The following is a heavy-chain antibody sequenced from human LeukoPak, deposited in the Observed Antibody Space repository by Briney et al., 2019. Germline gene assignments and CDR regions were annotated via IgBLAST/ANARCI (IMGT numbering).Heavy chain of an antibody. V-gene: IGHV3-23*01. CDR1: GFTFRSHA. CDR3: AKDQLELSSPLFDY. CDR2: ISGNGGST. J-gene: IGHJ4*02. D-gene: IGHD1-1*01. Sequence: GGSLRLSCVGSGFTFRSHAMSWVRQAPGKGLEWVSAISGNGGSTYYADSVKGRFTISRDNSKNTLYLQMNSLRAEDTAVYYCAKDQLELSSPLFDYWGQGTLVTVSS.